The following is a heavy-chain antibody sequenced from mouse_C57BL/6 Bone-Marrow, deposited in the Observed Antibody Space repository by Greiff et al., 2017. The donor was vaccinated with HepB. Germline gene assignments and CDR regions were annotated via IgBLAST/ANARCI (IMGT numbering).Heavy chain of an antibody. D-gene: IGHD4-1*01. Sequence: DVQLQESGPGLAKPSQTLSLTCSVTGYSITSDYWNWIRKFPGNKLEYMGYISYSGSTYYNPSLKSRISITRDTSKNRYYLQLNSVTTEDTATYDCARTLSGSRYYYAMDYWGQGTSVTVSS. J-gene: IGHJ4*01. CDR2: ISYSGST. V-gene: IGHV3-8*01. CDR1: GYSITSDY. CDR3: ARTLSGSRYYYAMDY.